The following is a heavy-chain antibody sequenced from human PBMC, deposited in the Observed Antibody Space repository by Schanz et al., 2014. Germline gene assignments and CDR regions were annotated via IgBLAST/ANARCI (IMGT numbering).Heavy chain of an antibody. Sequence: QVHLVQSGAEVKKPGASVKVSCKASGYTFSSYGITWVRQAPGQGLEWMGRIIPVLAIADYAQKFQGRVTITADKSTSTAYMDVSSLRSEDTAVYYCASSGAGYSSSWDFDYWGQGTLVTVSS. CDR2: IIPVLAIA. V-gene: IGHV1-69*09. CDR3: ASSGAGYSSSWDFDY. CDR1: GYTFSSYG. J-gene: IGHJ4*02. D-gene: IGHD6-13*01.